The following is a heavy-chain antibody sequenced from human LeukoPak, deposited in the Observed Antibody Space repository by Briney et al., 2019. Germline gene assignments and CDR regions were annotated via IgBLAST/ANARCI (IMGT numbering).Heavy chain of an antibody. Sequence: PGGSLRLSCAASGFTVSSNYMSWVRQAPGKGLEWVSTLYLSGGSPDYADSVKGRFTISRDNSKNTLYLQMNSLRAEDTAVYYCARCIDYWFFDLWGRGTLLTVSS. D-gene: IGHD2-8*01. J-gene: IGHJ2*01. CDR1: GFTVSSNY. CDR2: LYLSGGSP. CDR3: ARCIDYWFFDL. V-gene: IGHV3-53*01.